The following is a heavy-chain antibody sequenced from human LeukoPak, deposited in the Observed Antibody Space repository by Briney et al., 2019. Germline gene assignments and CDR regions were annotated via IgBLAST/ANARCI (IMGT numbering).Heavy chain of an antibody. CDR3: ARRDYEYLDAFDI. Sequence: PETLSLTCTVSGGSISSSSYYWGWIRQPPGKGLEWIGSIYYSGSTYYNPSLKSRVTISVDTSKNQFSLKLSSVTAADTAVYYCARRDYEYLDAFDIWGQGTMVTVSS. CDR1: GGSISSSSYY. CDR2: IYYSGST. D-gene: IGHD4-17*01. V-gene: IGHV4-39*01. J-gene: IGHJ3*02.